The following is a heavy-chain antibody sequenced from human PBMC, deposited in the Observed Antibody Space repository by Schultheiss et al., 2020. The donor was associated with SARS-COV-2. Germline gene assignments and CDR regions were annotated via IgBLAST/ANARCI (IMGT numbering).Heavy chain of an antibody. V-gene: IGHV4-34*01. D-gene: IGHD5-24*01. Sequence: GSLRLSCAASGFTFSSYAMHWVRQAPGKGLEWIGEIRHMGYTNYNPSLKSRVTISVDASKKEFSLRLSSVTAADTAVYYCARTQEMATSIDYWGQGTLVTVSS. CDR2: IRHMGYT. CDR1: GFTFSSYA. CDR3: ARTQEMATSIDY. J-gene: IGHJ4*02.